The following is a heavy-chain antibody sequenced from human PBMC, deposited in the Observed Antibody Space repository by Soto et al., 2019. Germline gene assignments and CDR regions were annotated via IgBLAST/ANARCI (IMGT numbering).Heavy chain of an antibody. J-gene: IGHJ4*02. V-gene: IGHV3-30-3*01. D-gene: IGHD3-10*01. CDR3: ARDLSGSGD. Sequence: QVQLVESGGGVVQPGRSLRLSCAASGFAFSSYAMHWVRQAPGKGLEWVAVISFDGGNKYYADSVKGPFTISRDNPKNPLNLQMNCPRAEDTALYYCARDLSGSGDWGQGTLVTVSS. CDR2: ISFDGGNK. CDR1: GFAFSSYA.